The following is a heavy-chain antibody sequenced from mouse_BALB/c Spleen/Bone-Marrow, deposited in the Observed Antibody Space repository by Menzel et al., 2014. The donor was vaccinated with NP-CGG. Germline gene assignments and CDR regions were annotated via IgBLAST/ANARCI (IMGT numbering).Heavy chain of an antibody. Sequence: EVQLQQSGAELVKPGASVKLSCTASGFNIKDTYMHWVKQRPEQGLEWIGRIDPANGNTKYDPKFQGKATITADTSSNTASLQLSSLTSEDTAVYYCAGFEITKEEGSYYAMDYWGEGTSVTVSS. J-gene: IGHJ4*01. D-gene: IGHD2-4*01. CDR1: GFNIKDTY. V-gene: IGHV14-3*02. CDR2: IDPANGNT. CDR3: AGFEITKEEGSYYAMDY.